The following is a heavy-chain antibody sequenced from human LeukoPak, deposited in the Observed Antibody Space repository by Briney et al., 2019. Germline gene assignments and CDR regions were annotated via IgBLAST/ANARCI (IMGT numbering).Heavy chain of an antibody. CDR3: ARAGAVVDHWFDP. D-gene: IGHD2-15*01. CDR1: GYTFNTYG. CDR2: ISGYNGKT. J-gene: IGHJ5*02. V-gene: IGHV1-18*01. Sequence: GASVKVSCKASGYTFNTYGITRVRQAPGQGLEWMGWISGYNGKTKYAQKLQDRVTMTTDTSTTTAYMELRSLTSDDTAVYYCARAGAVVDHWFDPWGQGTLVTVSS.